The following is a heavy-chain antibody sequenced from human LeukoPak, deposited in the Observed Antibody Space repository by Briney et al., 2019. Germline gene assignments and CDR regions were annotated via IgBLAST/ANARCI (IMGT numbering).Heavy chain of an antibody. V-gene: IGHV3-33*01. CDR2: IWYDGSNK. CDR1: GFTFSSYG. J-gene: IGHJ3*02. Sequence: GGSLRLSCAASGFTFSSYGMHWVCQAPGKGLEWVAVIWYDGSNKYYADSVKGRFTVSRDNSKNTVYLQMNSLRAEETAVYYCARDPGDYVGNDAFDIWGQGTMVTVSS. D-gene: IGHD4-17*01. CDR3: ARDPGDYVGNDAFDI.